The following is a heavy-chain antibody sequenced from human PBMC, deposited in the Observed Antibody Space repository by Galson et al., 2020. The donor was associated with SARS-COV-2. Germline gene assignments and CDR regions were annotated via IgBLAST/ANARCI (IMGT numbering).Heavy chain of an antibody. CDR2: FDPEDGET. CDR1: GYTLTELS. V-gene: IGHV1-24*01. J-gene: IGHJ6*02. Sequence: GASVKVSCKVSGYTLTELSMHWVRQAPGKGLAWMGGFDPEDGETIYAQKFQGRVTMTEDTSTDTAYMELSSLRSEDTAVYYCATASAVADTGTYYYYGMDVWGQGTTVTVSS. D-gene: IGHD6-19*01. CDR3: ATASAVADTGTYYYYGMDV.